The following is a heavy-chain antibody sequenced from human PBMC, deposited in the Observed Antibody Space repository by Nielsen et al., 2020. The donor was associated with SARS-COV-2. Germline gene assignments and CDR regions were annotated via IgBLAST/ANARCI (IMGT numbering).Heavy chain of an antibody. D-gene: IGHD6-19*01. CDR3: ARLIANRQWLDHYYFDY. V-gene: IGHV3-23*01. CDR1: GFTFSSYA. J-gene: IGHJ4*02. CDR2: ISGSGGST. Sequence: GGSLRLSCAASGFTFSSYAMSWVRQAPGKGLEWVSAISGSGGSTYYADSVKGRFTISRDNAKNSLYLQMSSLRAEDTAVYYCARLIANRQWLDHYYFDYWGQGTLVTVSS.